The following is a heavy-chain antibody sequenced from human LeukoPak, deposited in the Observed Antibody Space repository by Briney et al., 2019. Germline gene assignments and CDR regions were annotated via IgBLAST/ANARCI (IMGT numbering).Heavy chain of an antibody. V-gene: IGHV3-21*01. CDR3: ASPDIVVVPAAMVSP. D-gene: IGHD2-2*01. CDR2: ISSSSSNI. Sequence: AGGSLRLSCAASGFTFSSYSMNWVRQAPGKGLEWVSSISSSSSNIYYADSVRGRFTISRDNAKNSLYLQMNSLRAEDTAVYYCASPDIVVVPAAMVSPWGQGTMVTVSS. J-gene: IGHJ3*01. CDR1: GFTFSSYS.